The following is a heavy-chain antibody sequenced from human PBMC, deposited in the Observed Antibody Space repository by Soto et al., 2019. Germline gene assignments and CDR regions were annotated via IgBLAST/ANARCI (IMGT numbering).Heavy chain of an antibody. CDR2: FSGSGGDT. V-gene: IGHV3-23*01. CDR1: GFTFSSYA. J-gene: IGHJ4*02. D-gene: IGHD1-1*01. CDR3: AAGTNSDWYTY. Sequence: EVQLLESGGGLVQPGGSLRLSCAASGFTFSSYAMNWVRQTPGKGLEWVSLFSGSGGDTYYADSVKGRLTISRDNSKNTLYLQMNSLGAEDTAVYYCAAGTNSDWYTYWGQGTLVTVSS.